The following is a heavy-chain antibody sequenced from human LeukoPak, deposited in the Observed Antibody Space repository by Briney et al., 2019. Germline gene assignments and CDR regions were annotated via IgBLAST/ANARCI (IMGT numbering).Heavy chain of an antibody. J-gene: IGHJ4*02. V-gene: IGHV3-23*01. Sequence: GGTLRLSCAASGFTFSSYGMSWVRQAPGKGLEWVSAISGSGGSTYYADSVKGRFTISRDNSKNTLYLQMNSLRAEDTAVYYCAKVNGLKIAAAGTDFDYWGQGTLVTVSS. CDR1: GFTFSSYG. D-gene: IGHD6-13*01. CDR3: AKVNGLKIAAAGTDFDY. CDR2: ISGSGGST.